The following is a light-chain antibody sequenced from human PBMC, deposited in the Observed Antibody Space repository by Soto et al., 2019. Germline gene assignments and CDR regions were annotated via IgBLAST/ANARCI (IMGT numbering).Light chain of an antibody. CDR2: AAS. CDR3: QQLKSNLIT. CDR1: QGINSY. V-gene: IGKV1-9*01. J-gene: IGKJ5*01. Sequence: DIQLTQSPSFLSSSVGDRVTITCRASQGINSYLACYQQKPGKAPKLLIYAASTLQSGVPSRFSGSGSGTEFTLTISSLQPEDFATYYCQQLKSNLITFGQGTRLEIK.